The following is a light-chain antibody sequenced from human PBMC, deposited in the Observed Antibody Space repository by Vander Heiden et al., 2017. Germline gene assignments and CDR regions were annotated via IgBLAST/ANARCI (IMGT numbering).Light chain of an antibody. CDR1: ETISSY. CDR2: AAS. CDR3: QHSYGSPPYT. J-gene: IGKJ2*01. Sequence: DIQMTQSPSSLPASVGDRVTITCRASETISSYLNWYQQKPGKAPKLLIFAASSLQRGVPSRFSGSGLGTDFTLTINSRQPDDFATYFCQHSYGSPPYTFGRGTTLEIK. V-gene: IGKV1-39*01.